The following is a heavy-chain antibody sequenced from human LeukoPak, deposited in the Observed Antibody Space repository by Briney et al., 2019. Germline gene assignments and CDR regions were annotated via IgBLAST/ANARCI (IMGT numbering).Heavy chain of an antibody. CDR2: IRYDGSNK. J-gene: IGHJ5*02. Sequence: GGSLRLSCAASGFTFSSYGMHWARQAPGKGLEWVAFIRYDGSNKYYADSVKGRFTISRDNSKNTLYLQMNSLRAEDTAVYYCAKVGGRTSFFDPWGQGTLVTVSS. CDR1: GFTFSSYG. V-gene: IGHV3-30*02. D-gene: IGHD2-2*01. CDR3: AKVGGRTSFFDP.